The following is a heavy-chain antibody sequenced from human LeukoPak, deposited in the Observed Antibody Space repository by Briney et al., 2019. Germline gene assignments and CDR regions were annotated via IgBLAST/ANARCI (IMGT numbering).Heavy chain of an antibody. CDR1: GFTFSRYS. V-gene: IGHV3-21*01. CDR3: AKTTVSPYYFDY. J-gene: IGHJ4*02. CDR2: ISGSSSYI. Sequence: GGALRLSCAASGFTFSRYSMNWVRQAPGKGVEGVSSISGSSSYIYYADSVKGRFTISRDNAKNSLYLQMNSLRAEDTAVYYCAKTTVSPYYFDYWGQGTLVTVSS. D-gene: IGHD4-17*01.